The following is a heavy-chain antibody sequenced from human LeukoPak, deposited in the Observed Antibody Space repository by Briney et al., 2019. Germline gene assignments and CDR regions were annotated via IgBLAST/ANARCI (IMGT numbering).Heavy chain of an antibody. CDR2: INHSGST. Sequence: SETLSLTCAVYGGSFSGYYWSWIRQPPGKGLEWIGEINHSGSTNYNPSLKSRVTISVDTSKNQFSLKLSSVTAADTAVYYCARHRGASDYWGQGTLVTVSS. CDR3: ARHRGASDY. J-gene: IGHJ4*02. D-gene: IGHD1-14*01. V-gene: IGHV4-34*01. CDR1: GGSFSGYY.